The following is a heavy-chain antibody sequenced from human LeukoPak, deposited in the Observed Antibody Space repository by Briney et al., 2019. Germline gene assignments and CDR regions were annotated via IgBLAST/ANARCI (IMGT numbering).Heavy chain of an antibody. D-gene: IGHD3-10*01. CDR3: ARDIVEFGELVFFMGYYGMDV. CDR1: GYTFTSYG. Sequence: ASVKVSCKASGYTFTSYGISWVRQAPGQGLEWMGWISAYNGNTNYAQKLQGRVTMTTDTSTSTAYMELRSLRSDDTAVYYCARDIVEFGELVFFMGYYGMDVWGQGTTVTVSS. J-gene: IGHJ6*02. V-gene: IGHV1-18*01. CDR2: ISAYNGNT.